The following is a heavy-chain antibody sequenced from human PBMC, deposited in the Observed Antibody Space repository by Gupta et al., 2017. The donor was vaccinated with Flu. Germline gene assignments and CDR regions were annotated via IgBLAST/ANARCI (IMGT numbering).Heavy chain of an antibody. Sequence: QVQLVESGGGVVQPGRSLRLSCAASGFTFSSYGMHWVRQAPGKGLEWVAVIWYDGSNKYYADSVKGRFTISRDNSKNTLYLQMNSLRAEDTAVYYCARDRGFGELRGDYWGQGTLVTVSS. V-gene: IGHV3-33*01. CDR3: ARDRGFGELRGDY. D-gene: IGHD3-10*01. CDR2: IWYDGSNK. J-gene: IGHJ4*02. CDR1: GFTFSSYG.